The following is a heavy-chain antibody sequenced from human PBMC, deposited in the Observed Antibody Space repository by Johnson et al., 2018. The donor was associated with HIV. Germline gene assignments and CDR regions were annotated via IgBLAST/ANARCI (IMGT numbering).Heavy chain of an antibody. CDR1: GFTFDDYA. CDR2: ISWDGSIT. CDR3: ANLAGSDAFDI. Sequence: EVQLVESGGGLVQPGRSLRLSCAASGFTFDDYAMHWVRQAPGKGLEWVSGISWDGSITSYADSVKGRFTISRDNAKNSLYLQMNSLRAEDTAVYYCANLAGSDAFDIWGQGTMVTVSS. D-gene: IGHD3-10*01. V-gene: IGHV3-9*01. J-gene: IGHJ3*02.